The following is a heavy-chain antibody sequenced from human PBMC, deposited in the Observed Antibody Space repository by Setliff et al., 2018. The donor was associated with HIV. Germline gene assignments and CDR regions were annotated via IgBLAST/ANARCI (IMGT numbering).Heavy chain of an antibody. CDR3: ARVSYYDSSGYYDYWYFDL. CDR1: GYTLTSYY. D-gene: IGHD3-22*01. CDR2: INPSGGGT. Sequence: ASVKVSCKASGYTLTSYYMHWMRQAPGQGLEWLGIINPSGGGTTYAQKFQGRVTMTRDTFMSTVYMELSSLRSEDTAVYFCARVSYYDSSGYYDYWYFDLWGRGTLVTVSS. J-gene: IGHJ2*01. V-gene: IGHV1-46*01.